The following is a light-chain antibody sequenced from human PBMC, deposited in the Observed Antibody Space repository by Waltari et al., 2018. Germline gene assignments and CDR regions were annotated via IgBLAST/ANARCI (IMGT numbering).Light chain of an antibody. CDR3: QQRSNWTPHT. CDR1: QSVGTY. CDR2: DAS. V-gene: IGKV3-11*01. J-gene: IGKJ2*01. Sequence: EIVLTQSPGTLSLSPGETATLSCRASQSVGTYLAWYQQKPGQAPRLLIFDASNTATGIPDRFRGSGSGTDFTLTISSLEPEDFADYYCQQRSNWTPHTFGQGARLEIK.